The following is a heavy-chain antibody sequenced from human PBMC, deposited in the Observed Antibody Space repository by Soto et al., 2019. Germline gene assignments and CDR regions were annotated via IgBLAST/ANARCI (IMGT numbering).Heavy chain of an antibody. V-gene: IGHV1-8*01. CDR1: GYTFTIYD. J-gene: IGHJ5*02. CDR2: MNPNSGNT. Sequence: GASVKVSCKASGYTFTIYDIKWVRQAPGQGLEWMGWMNPNSGNTGYAQKFQGRVTMTRNTSISTAYMELSSLRSEDTAVYYCARVTVFAALLSRFDPWGQGTLVTVSS. D-gene: IGHD2-21*01. CDR3: ARVTVFAALLSRFDP.